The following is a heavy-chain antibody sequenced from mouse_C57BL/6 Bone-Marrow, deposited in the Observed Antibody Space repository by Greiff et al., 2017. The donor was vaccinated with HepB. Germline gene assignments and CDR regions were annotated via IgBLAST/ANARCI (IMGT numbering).Heavy chain of an antibody. V-gene: IGHV1-5*01. CDR1: GYTFTSYW. CDR3: TRTEVVGYYFDY. Sequence: EVQLQQSGTVLARPGASVKMSCKTSGYTFTSYWMHWVKQRPGQGLEWIGAIYPGNSDTSYNQKFKGKAKLTAVTSASTAYMERSSLTNEDSAVYYCTRTEVVGYYFDYCGQGTTLTVSP. D-gene: IGHD1-1*01. CDR2: IYPGNSDT. J-gene: IGHJ2*01.